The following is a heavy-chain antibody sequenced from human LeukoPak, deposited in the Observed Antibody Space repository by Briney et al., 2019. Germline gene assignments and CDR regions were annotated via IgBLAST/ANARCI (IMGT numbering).Heavy chain of an antibody. D-gene: IGHD3-10*01. Sequence: ASVKVSCKASGYTFTNYDINWVRQAPGRGLEWMGWMNPNSANTGYAPEFQGRVTMTSDTSISTAYMDLSSLRSEDTAKYYCARGNYYGNDVYDAFDIWGQGTMVTVSS. CDR2: MNPNSANT. J-gene: IGHJ3*02. V-gene: IGHV1-8*01. CDR3: ARGNYYGNDVYDAFDI. CDR1: GYTFTNYD.